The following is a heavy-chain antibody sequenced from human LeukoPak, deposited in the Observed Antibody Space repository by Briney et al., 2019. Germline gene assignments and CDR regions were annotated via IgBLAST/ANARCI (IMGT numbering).Heavy chain of an antibody. V-gene: IGHV3-74*01. CDR3: ARPETQYSSGLDGFDI. Sequence: PGGSLRVSCAASGFTFSTYWMHWVRQAPGKGLVWVSRINSDGSRTTYADSVKGRFTISRDNAKNTLYLQMNSLRTEDTAVYYCARPETQYSSGLDGFDIWGQGTMVTVSS. CDR2: INSDGSRT. D-gene: IGHD6-19*01. J-gene: IGHJ3*02. CDR1: GFTFSTYW.